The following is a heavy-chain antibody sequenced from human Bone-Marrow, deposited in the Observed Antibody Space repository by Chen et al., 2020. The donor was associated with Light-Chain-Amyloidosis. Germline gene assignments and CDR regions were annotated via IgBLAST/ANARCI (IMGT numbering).Heavy chain of an antibody. V-gene: IGHV3-23*04. CDR2: IRGSGGIR. CDR1: GFAFSSYA. CDR3: AKDISYDDILPGYPADAFDI. D-gene: IGHD3-9*01. Sequence: EVQLVESGGGLLQRGGSLRLSCAASGFAFSSYAMSWVRQDPGKGLEWVSTIRGSGGIRFSCASFKCRLTISRVNSKHALFLQMLSLIAEDTAVYYCAKDISYDDILPGYPADAFDIWGQGTMVTVSS. J-gene: IGHJ3*02.